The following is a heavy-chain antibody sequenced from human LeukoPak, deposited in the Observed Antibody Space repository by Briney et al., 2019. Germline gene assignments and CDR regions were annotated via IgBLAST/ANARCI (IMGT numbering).Heavy chain of an antibody. CDR1: GGTVSNYA. V-gene: IGHV1-69*13. Sequence: GASEKVSCKASGGTVSNYAINGVRQATGQWLEWMGGIISMFGKANYAQKFQGRVTITADESTRTAYMELSSLRSEDTAVYYCARGWLAETTVVTPYNYWGRGTLVSVSS. J-gene: IGHJ4*02. CDR2: IISMFGKA. CDR3: ARGWLAETTVVTPYNY. D-gene: IGHD4-23*01.